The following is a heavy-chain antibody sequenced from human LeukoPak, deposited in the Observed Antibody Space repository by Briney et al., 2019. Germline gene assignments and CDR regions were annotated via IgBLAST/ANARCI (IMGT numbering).Heavy chain of an antibody. V-gene: IGHV3-30*18. CDR1: GFTFSSYG. Sequence: TGGSLRLSCAASGFTFSSYGMHWVRQAPGKGLEWVAVISYDGSNKYYADSVKGRFTISRDNSKNTVFLQMNSLRGDDTAVYYCVKGGDGSIPFDYWGQGTLVTVSS. J-gene: IGHJ4*02. CDR2: ISYDGSNK. CDR3: VKGGDGSIPFDY. D-gene: IGHD5-24*01.